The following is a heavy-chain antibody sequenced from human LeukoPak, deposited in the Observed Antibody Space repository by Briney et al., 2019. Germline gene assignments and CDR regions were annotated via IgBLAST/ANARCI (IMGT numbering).Heavy chain of an antibody. CDR2: ISGSGGST. CDR1: GFTFSSYA. CDR3: AKTLDYYGSGSYYEFDY. D-gene: IGHD3-10*01. Sequence: GGSLRLSCAASGFTFSSYAMSWVRQAPGKGLEWVSAISGSGGSTYYADSVKGRFTISRDNSKNTLYLQMNSLRAEDTAVYYCAKTLDYYGSGSYYEFDYWGQGTLVTVSS. J-gene: IGHJ4*02. V-gene: IGHV3-23*01.